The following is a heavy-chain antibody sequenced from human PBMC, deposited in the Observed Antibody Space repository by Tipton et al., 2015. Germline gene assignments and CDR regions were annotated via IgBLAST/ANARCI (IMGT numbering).Heavy chain of an antibody. CDR2: INPNNGNT. CDR1: GYTFTSHD. V-gene: IGHV1-18*01. Sequence: QLVQSGAEVKKPGASVKVSCKASGYTFTSHDISWVRQAPGQGLEWMGWINPNNGNTNYGQKFQGRVTMTTDTSTNTAYMELRSLRSDDTAVYYCARARGRHGGLFDSWGQGILVTVSS. D-gene: IGHD4-23*01. J-gene: IGHJ4*02. CDR3: ARARGRHGGLFDS.